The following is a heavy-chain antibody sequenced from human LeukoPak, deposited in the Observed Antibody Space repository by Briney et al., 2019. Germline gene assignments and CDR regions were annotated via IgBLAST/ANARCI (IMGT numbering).Heavy chain of an antibody. CDR2: ISSSSSTR. CDR3: AREEIAARTSIDY. J-gene: IGHJ4*02. V-gene: IGHV3-48*01. Sequence: PGGSLRLSCAASGFTFSSYSMNWVRQAPGKGLEWVSYISSSSSTRYYADSVKGRFTISRDNAKNSLYLQMNSLRAEDTAVYYCAREEIAARTSIDYWGQGTLVTVSS. CDR1: GFTFSSYS. D-gene: IGHD6-6*01.